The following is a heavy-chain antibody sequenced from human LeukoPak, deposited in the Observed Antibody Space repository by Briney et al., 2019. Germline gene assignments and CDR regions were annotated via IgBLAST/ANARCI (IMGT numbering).Heavy chain of an antibody. J-gene: IGHJ4*02. V-gene: IGHV4-34*01. CDR2: INHSGST. D-gene: IGHD1-26*01. CDR3: ARAQIVGATVPFDY. Sequence: PSETLSLTCAVYGGSFSGYYWSWIRQPPGKGLEWIGEINHSGSTNYNPSLKSRVTISVDTSKNQFSLKLSSVTAADTAVYYCARAQIVGATVPFDYWGQGTLVTVSS. CDR1: GGSFSGYY.